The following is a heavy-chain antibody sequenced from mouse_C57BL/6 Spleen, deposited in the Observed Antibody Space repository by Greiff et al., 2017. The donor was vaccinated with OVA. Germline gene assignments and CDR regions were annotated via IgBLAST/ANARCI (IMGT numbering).Heavy chain of an antibody. Sequence: QVQLQQSGAELARPGASVKMSCKASGYTFTSYTMHWVKQRPGQGLEWIGYINPSSGYTKYNQKFKDKATLTADKSSSTAYMQLSSLTSEDSAVYYCARIPPLWGDYAMDYWGQGTSVTVSS. D-gene: IGHD1-1*02. V-gene: IGHV1-4*01. CDR2: INPSSGYT. CDR3: ARIPPLWGDYAMDY. J-gene: IGHJ4*01. CDR1: GYTFTSYT.